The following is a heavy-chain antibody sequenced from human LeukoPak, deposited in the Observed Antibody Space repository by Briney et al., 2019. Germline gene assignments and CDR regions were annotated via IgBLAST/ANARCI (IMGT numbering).Heavy chain of an antibody. CDR1: GFIVSSNY. J-gene: IGHJ4*02. V-gene: IGHV3-66*01. Sequence: GGSLRLSCAASGFIVSSNYMTWVRQAPGKGLEWLSVIYSGGDTYYADSVKGRFTISRDNSKNTLYLQMNSLRAEDTAVYYCARRSGEGYFDCWGQGTLVTVPS. CDR2: IYSGGDT. CDR3: ARRSGEGYFDC. D-gene: IGHD1-26*01.